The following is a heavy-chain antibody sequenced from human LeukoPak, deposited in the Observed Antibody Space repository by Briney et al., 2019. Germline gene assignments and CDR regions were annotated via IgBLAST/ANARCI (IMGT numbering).Heavy chain of an antibody. V-gene: IGHV3-30*02. D-gene: IGHD3-10*01. J-gene: IGHJ3*02. CDR2: IRYDGSNK. Sequence: PGGSLRLSCAASGFTFSIYGMHGVRQAPGKGLEWVAFIRYDGSNKYYAESVKGRFTISRDNSKNTLYLQMNSLRAEDTAVYYCAKRRWFGEFADAFDIWGQGTMVTVSS. CDR1: GFTFSIYG. CDR3: AKRRWFGEFADAFDI.